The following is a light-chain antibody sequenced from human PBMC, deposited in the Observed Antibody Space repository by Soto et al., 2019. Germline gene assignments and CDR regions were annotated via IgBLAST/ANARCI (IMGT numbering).Light chain of an antibody. CDR2: GAS. CDR1: QSVSSSY. V-gene: IGKV3-20*01. CDR3: KQYGSSRT. J-gene: IGKJ1*01. Sequence: EIVLTHSPGTLSFSPGEIATLSFMASQSVSSSYLAWYQQKPGQAPRLLIYGASSRATGIPDRFSGSGSGTDFTLTISRLEPEDFAVYYCKQYGSSRTFGQGTTVDI.